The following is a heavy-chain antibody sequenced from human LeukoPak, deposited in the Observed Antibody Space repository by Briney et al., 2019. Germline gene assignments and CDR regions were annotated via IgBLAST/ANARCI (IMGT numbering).Heavy chain of an antibody. V-gene: IGHV3-7*01. D-gene: IGHD1-26*01. Sequence: GGSLRLSCAASGFTFSSYWMTWVRQAPGKGLEWVANIWPDGSHKYYVDSVKGRFTVSRDNAKNSLYLQMNSLRAEDTALYYCASQTGSYGWFDSWGQGTLVTVSS. CDR1: GFTFSSYW. CDR2: IWPDGSHK. CDR3: ASQTGSYGWFDS. J-gene: IGHJ5*01.